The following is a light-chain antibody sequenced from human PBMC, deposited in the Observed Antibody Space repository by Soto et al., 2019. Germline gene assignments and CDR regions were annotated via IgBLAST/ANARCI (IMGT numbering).Light chain of an antibody. CDR2: EVS. CDR3: SSYTTSKALL. J-gene: IGLJ2*01. Sequence: QSVLTQPASVSGSPGQSLTISCTGTSIDVGAYNFVSWYQQHPGKAPKLIFYEVSNRPPGLSDRFSGSKSGTTASLTISGLQAEDEGDYVCSSYTTSKALLFGGGTK. CDR1: SIDVGAYNF. V-gene: IGLV2-14*01.